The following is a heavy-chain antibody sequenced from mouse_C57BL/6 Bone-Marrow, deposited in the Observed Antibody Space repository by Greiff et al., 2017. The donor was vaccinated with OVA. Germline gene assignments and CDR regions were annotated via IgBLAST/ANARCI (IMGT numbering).Heavy chain of an antibody. J-gene: IGHJ3*01. CDR2: IDPENGDT. CDR3: TTGYGNYPAWFAY. CDR1: GFNIKDDY. Sequence: VQLQQSGAELVRPGASVKLSCTASGFNIKDDYMHWVKQRPEQGLEWIGWIDPENGDTEYASKFQGKATITADTSSNTAYLQLSSLTSEDTAVYYCTTGYGNYPAWFAYWGQGTLGTVSA. D-gene: IGHD2-1*01. V-gene: IGHV14-4*01.